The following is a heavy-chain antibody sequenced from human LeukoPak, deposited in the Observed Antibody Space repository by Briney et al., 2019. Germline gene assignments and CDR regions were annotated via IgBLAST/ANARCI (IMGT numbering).Heavy chain of an antibody. Sequence: GGSLRLSCAASGFTVSSNYMSWVRQAPGKGLEWVSVIYSGGSTYYADSVKGRFTISRDNSKNTLYLQMNSLRAEDTAVYYCARGTVVTTGFNRAFDYWGQGTLVTVSP. CDR3: ARGTVVTTGFNRAFDY. V-gene: IGHV3-53*01. CDR1: GFTVSSNY. J-gene: IGHJ4*02. D-gene: IGHD3-22*01. CDR2: IYSGGST.